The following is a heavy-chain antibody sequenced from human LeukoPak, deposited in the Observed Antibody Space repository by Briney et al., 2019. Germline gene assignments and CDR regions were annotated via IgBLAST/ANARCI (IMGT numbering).Heavy chain of an antibody. CDR2: INPSGGST. D-gene: IGHD5-24*01. Sequence: ASVKVSCKASGGTFSSYAISWVRQAPGQGLEWMGIINPSGGSTSYAQKFQGRVTMTRDTSTSTVYMELSSLRSEDTAVYYCARSDGYNHGDYWGQGTLVTVSS. CDR3: ARSDGYNHGDY. CDR1: GGTFSSYA. V-gene: IGHV1-46*01. J-gene: IGHJ4*02.